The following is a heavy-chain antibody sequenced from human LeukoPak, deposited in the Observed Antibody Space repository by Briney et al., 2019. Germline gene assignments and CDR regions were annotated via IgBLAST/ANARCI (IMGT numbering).Heavy chain of an antibody. V-gene: IGHV3-11*04. CDR2: ISSSGSTI. CDR3: ARNGYSSSSEYYYMDV. CDR1: GFTFSDYY. Sequence: PGGSLRLSCAASGFTFSDYYMSWTRQAPGKGLEWVSYISSSGSTIYYADSVKGRFTISRDNAKNSLYLQMNSLRAEDTAVYYCARNGYSSSSEYYYMDVWGKGTTVTVSS. J-gene: IGHJ6*03. D-gene: IGHD6-13*01.